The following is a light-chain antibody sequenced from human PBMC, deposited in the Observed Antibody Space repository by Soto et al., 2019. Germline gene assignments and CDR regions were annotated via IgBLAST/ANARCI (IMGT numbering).Light chain of an antibody. V-gene: IGKV3-15*01. CDR1: QSISSD. CDR2: GAS. Sequence: EIVMTQSPATLSLSPGELATLSCRASQSISSDLAWYQQKPGQAPRLLIYGASTRATGIPARFSGSGSGTEFTLTISSLQSEDFAVYYCHQYNYWPRTFGQGTKVEIK. J-gene: IGKJ1*01. CDR3: HQYNYWPRT.